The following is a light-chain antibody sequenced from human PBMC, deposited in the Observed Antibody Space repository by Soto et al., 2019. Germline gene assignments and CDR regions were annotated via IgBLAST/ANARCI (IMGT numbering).Light chain of an antibody. Sequence: EIVLTQSPGTLSLSPGATAILSCRASQSVSNNYLAWFQQKPGLAPRLLIYDASSRATGIPDRFSGSGSGTDFTLTISRLEPEDFATYYCLQHNSYPRTFGQGTKVEIK. J-gene: IGKJ1*01. V-gene: IGKV3-20*01. CDR2: DAS. CDR1: QSVSNNY. CDR3: LQHNSYPRT.